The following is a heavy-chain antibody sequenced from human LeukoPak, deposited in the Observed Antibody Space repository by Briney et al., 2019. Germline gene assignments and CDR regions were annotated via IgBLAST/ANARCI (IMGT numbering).Heavy chain of an antibody. Sequence: GGSLRLSCAASGFTFDDYAMHWVRQAPGKGLGWVSLISGDGGSTYYADSVKGRFTISRDNSKNSLYLQMNSLRTEDTALYYCAKDIQYDDSSGYYSPFDYWGQGTLVTVSS. D-gene: IGHD3-22*01. V-gene: IGHV3-43*02. CDR2: ISGDGGST. CDR3: AKDIQYDDSSGYYSPFDY. CDR1: GFTFDDYA. J-gene: IGHJ4*02.